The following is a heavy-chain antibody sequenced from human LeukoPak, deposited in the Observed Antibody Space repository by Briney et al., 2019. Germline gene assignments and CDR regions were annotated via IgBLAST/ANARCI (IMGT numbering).Heavy chain of an antibody. CDR1: GYTFTSYD. J-gene: IGHJ6*03. CDR2: MNPNSGNT. D-gene: IGHD1-26*01. CDR3: ARGRHSGQWELLRYYYYYYMDV. V-gene: IGHV1-8*01. Sequence: ASVKDSCQASGYTFTSYDINWVRQATGQGLEWMGWMNPNSGNTGYAQKFQGRVTMTRNTSISTAYMELSSLRSEDTAVYYCARGRHSGQWELLRYYYYYYMDVWGKGTTVNVSS.